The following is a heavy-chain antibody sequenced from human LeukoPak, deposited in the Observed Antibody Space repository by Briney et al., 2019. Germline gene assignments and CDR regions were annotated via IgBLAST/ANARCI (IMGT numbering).Heavy chain of an antibody. CDR1: GYSFTTYG. CDR2: ISANNNNT. Sequence: VASVKVSCKASGYSFTTYGISWVRQAPGQGLEWMGWISANNNNTDNVQKLQGRVTMTTDTSTSTAYMELRSLRSDDTAVYYCARAPWGAEIKNWFDPWGQGILVTVSS. CDR3: ARAPWGAEIKNWFDP. J-gene: IGHJ5*02. V-gene: IGHV1-18*01. D-gene: IGHD3-16*01.